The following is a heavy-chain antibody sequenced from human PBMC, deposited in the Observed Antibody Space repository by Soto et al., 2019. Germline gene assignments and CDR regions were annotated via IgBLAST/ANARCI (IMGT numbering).Heavy chain of an antibody. CDR3: ARDSPPGWHFDY. Sequence: EAQLVESGGGLVQPGGSLRLSCAASEFTFSSYSMNWVPQAPGKGLEWISYISSSSSTIYYADSVRGRFTIPRDNAKKSLYLQPNSLRDEDTAVYYFARDSPPGWHFDYWGQGTLVTVSS. J-gene: IGHJ4*02. CDR2: ISSSSSTI. V-gene: IGHV3-48*02. D-gene: IGHD6-19*01. CDR1: EFTFSSYS.